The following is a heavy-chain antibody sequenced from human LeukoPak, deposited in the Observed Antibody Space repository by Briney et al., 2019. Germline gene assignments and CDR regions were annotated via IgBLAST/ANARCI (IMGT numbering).Heavy chain of an antibody. D-gene: IGHD6-19*01. CDR1: GFTFSNYA. Sequence: GGSLRLSCAASGFTFSNYAMNWVSQAPGKGLEWVSVISGGGGSTYYADSVKGRFTISRDNSKNTLYLQMNSLRAEDTAVYYCAKGQYYFDYWGQGTLVTVSS. CDR3: AKGQYYFDY. V-gene: IGHV3-23*01. CDR2: ISGGGGST. J-gene: IGHJ4*02.